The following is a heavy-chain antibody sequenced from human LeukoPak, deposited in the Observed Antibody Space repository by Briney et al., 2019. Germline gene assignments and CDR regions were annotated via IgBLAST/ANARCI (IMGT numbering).Heavy chain of an antibody. Sequence: ASVKVSCKVSGYTLTELSMHWVRQAPGKGLEWMGGFDPEDGETIYAQKFQGRGTMTEDTSTDTAYMELSSLRSEDTAVYYCAAVVGATTAFDYWGQGTLVTVSS. CDR3: AAVVGATTAFDY. D-gene: IGHD1-26*01. CDR2: FDPEDGET. J-gene: IGHJ4*02. V-gene: IGHV1-24*01. CDR1: GYTLTELS.